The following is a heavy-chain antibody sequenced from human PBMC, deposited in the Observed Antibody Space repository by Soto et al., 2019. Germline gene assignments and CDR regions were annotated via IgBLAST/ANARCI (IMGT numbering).Heavy chain of an antibody. J-gene: IGHJ6*02. Sequence: LGESLKISCKGSGYSFTSYSISWVRQMPGKGLEWMGRIDPSDSYTNYSPSFQGHVTISADKSISTAYLQWSSLKASDTAMYYCARRYDFWSGFLGYGMDVWGQRTTVLVSS. V-gene: IGHV5-10-1*01. CDR3: ARRYDFWSGFLGYGMDV. CDR2: IDPSDSYT. D-gene: IGHD3-3*01. CDR1: GYSFTSYS.